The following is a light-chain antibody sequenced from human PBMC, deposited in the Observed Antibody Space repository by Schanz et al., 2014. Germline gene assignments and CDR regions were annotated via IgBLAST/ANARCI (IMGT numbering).Light chain of an antibody. Sequence: QSALTQPASVSGSPGQSITISCTGTSSDVGGYNYVSWYQLHPGKAPKLMIYDVSQRPSGVPDRFSASKSGNTASLTISGLQTEDEADYYCCSYAGSYTVVAFGGGTKLTVL. CDR2: DVS. J-gene: IGLJ2*01. CDR1: SSDVGGYNY. CDR3: CSYAGSYTVVA. V-gene: IGLV2-11*01.